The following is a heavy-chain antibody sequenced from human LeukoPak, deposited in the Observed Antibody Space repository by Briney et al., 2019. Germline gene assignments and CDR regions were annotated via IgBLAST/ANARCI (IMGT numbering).Heavy chain of an antibody. CDR2: ISGSGSST. J-gene: IGHJ4*02. Sequence: GGSLRPSCVASGFTFATYAMSWVRQAPGRGLEWVSSISGSGSSTFYADSVKGRFTISRDNSKNTLYLQMTSLRAEDTAVFYCAKSPFALGSYGIAGDYWGQGTLVTVSS. CDR1: GFTFATYA. D-gene: IGHD3-16*01. V-gene: IGHV3-23*01. CDR3: AKSPFALGSYGIAGDY.